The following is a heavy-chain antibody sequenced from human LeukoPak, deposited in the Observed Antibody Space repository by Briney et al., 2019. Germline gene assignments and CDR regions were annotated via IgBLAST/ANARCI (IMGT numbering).Heavy chain of an antibody. V-gene: IGHV1-18*01. CDR3: ARDGARPEDHDAFDI. CDR2: ISAYNGNT. Sequence: ASVKVSCKASGYTFTSYGFSWVRQAPGQGLEWMGWISAYNGNTNYAQKLLGRVIMTTDTSTSTTYMELRSLRSDDTAVYYCARDGARPEDHDAFDIWGQGTMLTVSS. CDR1: GYTFTSYG. D-gene: IGHD1-26*01. J-gene: IGHJ3*02.